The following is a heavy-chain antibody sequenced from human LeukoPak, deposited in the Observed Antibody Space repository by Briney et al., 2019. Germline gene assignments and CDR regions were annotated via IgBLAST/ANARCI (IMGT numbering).Heavy chain of an antibody. Sequence: ASVKVSCKASGGTFSSYAISWVRQAPGQGLEWMGGIIPIFGTANYAQKFQGRVTITTDESTSTAYMELSSLRSEDTAVYYCAKGKASGWYWFGYFDYWGQGTLVTVSS. D-gene: IGHD6-19*01. CDR1: GGTFSSYA. V-gene: IGHV1-69*05. CDR3: AKGKASGWYWFGYFDY. J-gene: IGHJ4*02. CDR2: IIPIFGTA.